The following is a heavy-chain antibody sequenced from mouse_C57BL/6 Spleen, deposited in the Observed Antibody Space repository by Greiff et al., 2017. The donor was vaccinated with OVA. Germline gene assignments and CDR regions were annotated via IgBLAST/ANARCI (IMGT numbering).Heavy chain of an antibody. CDR1: GYSITSGYD. CDR3: ARDGSTRAWFAY. Sequence: VQLQQSGPGMVNPSQSLSLTCTVTGYSITSGYDWHWIRHFPGNKLEWMGYISYSGSTNYNPSLKSRISITHDTSKNHFFLKLNSVTTEDTATYYCARDGSTRAWFAYWGQGTLVTVSA. D-gene: IGHD3-3*01. CDR2: ISYSGST. J-gene: IGHJ3*01. V-gene: IGHV3-1*01.